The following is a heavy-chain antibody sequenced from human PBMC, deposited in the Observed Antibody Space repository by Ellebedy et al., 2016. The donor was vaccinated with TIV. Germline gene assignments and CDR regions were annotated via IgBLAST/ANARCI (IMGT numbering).Heavy chain of an antibody. CDR2: ISGSGDST. J-gene: IGHJ4*02. CDR3: AKDLRVADFYYFDY. D-gene: IGHD3/OR15-3a*01. CDR1: GFTFSSYA. V-gene: IGHV3-23*01. Sequence: GESLKISCAASGFTFSSYAMSWVRQAPGKGLEWVSLISGSGDSTYYADSVMGRFTISRDNSKNTLYLQMNSLRAEDTAVYYCAKDLRVADFYYFDYWGQGTLVTVSS.